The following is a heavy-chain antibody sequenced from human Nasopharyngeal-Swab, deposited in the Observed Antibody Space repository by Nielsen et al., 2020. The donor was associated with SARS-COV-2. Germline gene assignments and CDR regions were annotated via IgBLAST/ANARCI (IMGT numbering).Heavy chain of an antibody. J-gene: IGHJ6*02. CDR3: AREDYYDSSGYPPYYYYGMDV. V-gene: IGHV1-46*01. D-gene: IGHD3-22*01. Sequence: WVRHAPGQRLEWMGRINPSGGSTSYAQKFQGRVTMTRDTSTSTVYMELSSLRSEDTAVYYCAREDYYDSSGYPPYYYYGMDVWGQGTTVTVSS. CDR2: INPSGGST.